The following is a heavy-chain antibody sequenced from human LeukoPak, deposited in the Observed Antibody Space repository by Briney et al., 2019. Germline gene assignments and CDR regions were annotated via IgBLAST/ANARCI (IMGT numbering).Heavy chain of an antibody. CDR1: GGSISSSFYY. CDR3: AKGLDSSGYYSFDY. CDR2: IYHSGST. V-gene: IGHV4-39*07. Sequence: SETLSLTCTVSGGSISSSFYYWGWIRQPPGKGLEWIGSIYHSGSTNYNPSLKSRVTMSVDKSKNQLSLKLSSVTAADTAVYYCAKGLDSSGYYSFDYWGQGTLVTVSS. J-gene: IGHJ4*02. D-gene: IGHD3-22*01.